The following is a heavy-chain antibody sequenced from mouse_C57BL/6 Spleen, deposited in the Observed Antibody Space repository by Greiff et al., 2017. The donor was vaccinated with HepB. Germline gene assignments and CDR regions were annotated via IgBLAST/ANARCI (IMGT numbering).Heavy chain of an antibody. D-gene: IGHD4-1*01. V-gene: IGHV1-19*01. CDR1: GYTFTDYY. CDR2: INPYNGGT. Sequence: EVQLQQSGPVLVKPGASVKMSCKASGYTFTDYYMNWVKQSHGKSLEWIGVINPYNGGTSYNQKFKGKATLTVDKSSSTAYMELNSLTSEDSAVYYCARGRELGVYFDYWGQGTTLTVSS. J-gene: IGHJ2*01. CDR3: ARGRELGVYFDY.